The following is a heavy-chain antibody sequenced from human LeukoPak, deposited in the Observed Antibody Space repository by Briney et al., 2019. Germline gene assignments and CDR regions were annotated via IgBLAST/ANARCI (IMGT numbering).Heavy chain of an antibody. V-gene: IGHV4-61*02. Sequence: NPSETLSLTCTVSGYSISSGYYWSWIRQPAGKGLEWIGRVYTSGSTNYNPSLKSRVNISLDTPKNQFSLKLISVTAADTAVYFCARLQWLSTPFFDYWGQGTLVTVSS. CDR2: VYTSGST. CDR1: GYSISSGYY. J-gene: IGHJ4*02. D-gene: IGHD6-19*01. CDR3: ARLQWLSTPFFDY.